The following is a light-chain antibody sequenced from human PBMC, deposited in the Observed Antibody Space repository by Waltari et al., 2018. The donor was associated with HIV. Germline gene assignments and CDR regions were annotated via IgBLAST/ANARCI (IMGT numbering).Light chain of an antibody. V-gene: IGKV3-20*01. CDR2: GAT. CDR1: EAIKRTY. J-gene: IGKJ1*01. CDR3: HQYGSSFWT. Sequence: EIVLTQSPGTLSSSPGERATLSCVTSEAIKRTYLSWYQQKDGQAPRLLIYGATNRAPGIPDGFSGSGSGTEFNLTINGLETEDFVVYYCHQYGSSFWTFGQGTKVEVK.